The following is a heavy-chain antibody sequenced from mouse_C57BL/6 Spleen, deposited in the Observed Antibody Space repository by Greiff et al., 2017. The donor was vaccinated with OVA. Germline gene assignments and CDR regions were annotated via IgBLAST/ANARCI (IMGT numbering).Heavy chain of an antibody. CDR3: ARFAYYGSSYGFAY. Sequence: VQLQQSGPELVKPGASVKIPCKASGYTFTDYNMDWVKQSHGKSLEWIGDINPNNGGTIYNQKFKGKATLTVDKSSSTAYMELRSLTSEDTAVYYCARFAYYGSSYGFAYWGQGTLVTVSA. J-gene: IGHJ3*01. CDR2: INPNNGGT. V-gene: IGHV1-18*01. CDR1: GYTFTDYN. D-gene: IGHD1-1*01.